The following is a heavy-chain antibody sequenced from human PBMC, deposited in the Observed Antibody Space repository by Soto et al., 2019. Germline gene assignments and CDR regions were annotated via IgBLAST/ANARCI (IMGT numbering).Heavy chain of an antibody. V-gene: IGHV1-8*01. CDR3: ARGYSIAARLPWFDP. CDR2: MNPNSGNT. D-gene: IGHD6-6*01. J-gene: IGHJ5*02. Sequence: ASVKVSCKASGYTFTSYDINWVRQATGQGLEWMGWMNPNSGNTGYAQKFQGRVTMTRNTSISTAYMELSSLRSEDTAVYYCARGYSIAARLPWFDPWGQGTLVTVSS. CDR1: GYTFTSYD.